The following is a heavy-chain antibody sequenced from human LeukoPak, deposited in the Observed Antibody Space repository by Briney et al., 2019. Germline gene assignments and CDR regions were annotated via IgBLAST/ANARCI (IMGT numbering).Heavy chain of an antibody. D-gene: IGHD6-19*01. CDR3: ARDQGLLVVAGRFGY. Sequence: GGSLRLSCAASGFAFSSYSMNWVRQAPGKGLEWVSSISSSNSYIYNADSVKGRFTISRDNAKNSLYLQMNSLRAEDTAVYYCARDQGLLVVAGRFGYWGQGTLVTVSS. CDR2: ISSSNSYI. CDR1: GFAFSSYS. V-gene: IGHV3-21*01. J-gene: IGHJ4*02.